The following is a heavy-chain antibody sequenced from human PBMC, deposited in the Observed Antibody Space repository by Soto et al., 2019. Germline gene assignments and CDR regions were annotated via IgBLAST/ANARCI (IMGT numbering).Heavy chain of an antibody. CDR1: GFTFSSYA. Sequence: EVQLLESGGGLVQPGGSLRLSCAASGFTFSSYAMSWVRQAPGKGLEWVSAISGGGSSTYYADSVKGRFTISRDNSKNTLYLQMNSLRAEDTAVYYCAKDVPGELLPPCFDRWGQGTLVTVSS. CDR2: ISGGGSST. J-gene: IGHJ5*02. V-gene: IGHV3-23*01. D-gene: IGHD1-26*01. CDR3: AKDVPGELLPPCFDR.